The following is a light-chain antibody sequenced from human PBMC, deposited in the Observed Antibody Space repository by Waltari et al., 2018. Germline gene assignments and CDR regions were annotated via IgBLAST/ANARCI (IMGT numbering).Light chain of an antibody. CDR3: SSYTSISTPYV. CDR2: DVS. V-gene: IGLV2-14*03. Sequence: QSALTQPASVSGSPGQSLTISCTGTSSDVGGYNYVSWYQQHPGKAPKLMIYDVSNRPSVVSSRFSGSKSDNTASLTISGLQAEDEADYYCSSYTSISTPYVFGTGTKVTVL. CDR1: SSDVGGYNY. J-gene: IGLJ1*01.